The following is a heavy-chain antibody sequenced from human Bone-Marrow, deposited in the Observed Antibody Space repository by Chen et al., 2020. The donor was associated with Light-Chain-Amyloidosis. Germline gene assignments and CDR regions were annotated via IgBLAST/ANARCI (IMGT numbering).Heavy chain of an antibody. CDR2: IDENGSVK. D-gene: IGHD4-17*01. Sequence: EVELVESGGGLVQPGGSLRLSCESSGFTFSNYWMTWVRQAPGKGLEWVANIDENGSVKHFVDSVKGRFTISRDNVKNILYLEMNSLRVEDTATYYCARDLTTVTVWGQGTTVTVSS. CDR1: GFTFSNYW. J-gene: IGHJ6*02. V-gene: IGHV3-7*01. CDR3: ARDLTTVTV.